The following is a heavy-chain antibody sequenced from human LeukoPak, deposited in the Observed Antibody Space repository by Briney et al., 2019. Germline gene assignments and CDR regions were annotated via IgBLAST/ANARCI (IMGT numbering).Heavy chain of an antibody. CDR1: GFTFSSYS. CDR3: ARDYHDSLGY. J-gene: IGHJ4*02. Sequence: PGGSLRLSCAASGFTFSSYSMNWVRQAPGKGLEWVSYISSSSSTIYYADSVKGRFTISRVNAKNSLYLQMHSLRAEDTAVYYCARDYHDSLGYWGQGALVTVSS. D-gene: IGHD3-22*01. V-gene: IGHV3-48*01. CDR2: ISSSSSTI.